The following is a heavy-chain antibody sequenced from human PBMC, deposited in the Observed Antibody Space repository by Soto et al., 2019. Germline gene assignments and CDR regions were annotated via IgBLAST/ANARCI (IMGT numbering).Heavy chain of an antibody. CDR1: GYTFTSYA. Sequence: QVQLVQSGAEVKKPGASVKVSCKASGYTFTSYAMHWVRQAPGQRLEWMGWINAGNGNTKYSQKFQGRVTITRDTSASKAYMERSSRRSEDTAVYYCARAPPIVGATLFDYWGQGTLVTVSS. V-gene: IGHV1-3*01. CDR3: ARAPPIVGATLFDY. D-gene: IGHD1-26*01. CDR2: INAGNGNT. J-gene: IGHJ4*02.